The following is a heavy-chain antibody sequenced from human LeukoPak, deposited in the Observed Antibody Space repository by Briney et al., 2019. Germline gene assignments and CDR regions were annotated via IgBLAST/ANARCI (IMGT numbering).Heavy chain of an antibody. J-gene: IGHJ4*02. V-gene: IGHV3-21*01. CDR3: ARELDYYDSSGYYWGFDY. CDR2: ISSSSSYI. Sequence: GESLRLSCAASGFTFSSYSMNWVRQAPGKGLEWVSSISSSSSYIYYADSVKGRSTISRDNAKNSLYLQMNSLRAEDTAVYYCARELDYYDSSGYYWGFDYWGQGTLVTVSS. D-gene: IGHD3-22*01. CDR1: GFTFSSYS.